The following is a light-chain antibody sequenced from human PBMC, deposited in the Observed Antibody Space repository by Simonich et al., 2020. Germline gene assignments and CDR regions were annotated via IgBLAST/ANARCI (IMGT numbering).Light chain of an antibody. CDR1: SSDVGGYNY. J-gene: IGLJ3*02. Sequence: QSALTQPASVSGSPGQSITISCTGTSSDVGGYNYVSWYQQHPGKAPKLMIYDVSNPPSGVAKRFSGSKSGNTASLTISGLQAEDEADYYCSSYTSSSTWVFGGGTKLTVL. V-gene: IGLV2-14*03. CDR2: DVS. CDR3: SSYTSSSTWV.